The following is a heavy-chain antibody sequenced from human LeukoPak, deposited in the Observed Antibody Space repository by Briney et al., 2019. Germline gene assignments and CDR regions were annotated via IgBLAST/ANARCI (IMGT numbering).Heavy chain of an antibody. CDR1: GFTFSSYA. CDR3: ARAIWDSSDAFDI. CDR2: ISSNGGST. V-gene: IGHV3-64*01. D-gene: IGHD6-13*01. Sequence: GGSLRLSCAASGFTFSSYAVHWVRQAPGKGLEYVSAISSNGGSTYYANSVKGRFTISRDNSKNTLYLQMGSLRAEDMAVYYCARAIWDSSDAFDIWGQGTMVTVSS. J-gene: IGHJ3*02.